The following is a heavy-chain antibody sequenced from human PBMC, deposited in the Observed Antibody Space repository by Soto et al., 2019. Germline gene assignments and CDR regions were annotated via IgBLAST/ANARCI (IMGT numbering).Heavy chain of an antibody. J-gene: IGHJ4*02. CDR3: ARGGMAITFGGVIVIPRTLRD. V-gene: IGHV4-34*01. CDR2: INHSGST. D-gene: IGHD3-16*02. Sequence: QVQLQQWGAGLLKPSETLSLTCAVYGGSFSGYYWCWIRQPPGKGLEWIGEINHSGSTNYNPSLKSRGTISVDTCKNQFSLKLSSVTAEDTAVYYCARGGMAITFGGVIVIPRTLRDWGQGTLVTVSS. CDR1: GGSFSGYY.